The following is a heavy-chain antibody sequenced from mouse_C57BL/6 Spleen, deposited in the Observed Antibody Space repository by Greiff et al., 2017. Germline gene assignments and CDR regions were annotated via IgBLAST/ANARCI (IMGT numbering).Heavy chain of an antibody. CDR3: ARWGDWDGY. CDR1: GYAFSSSW. J-gene: IGHJ2*01. V-gene: IGHV1-82*01. CDR2: SYPGDGDT. Sequence: QVQLKESGPELVKPGASVKISCKASGYAFSSSWMNWVKQRPGKGLEWIGRSYPGDGDTNYNGKFKGKATRTADKSSRTAYMQLSSLTSEDSAVYFCARWGDWDGYWGQGTTLTVSS. D-gene: IGHD4-1*01.